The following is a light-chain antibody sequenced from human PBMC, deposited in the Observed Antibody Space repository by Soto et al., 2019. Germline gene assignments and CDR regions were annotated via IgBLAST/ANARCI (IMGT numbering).Light chain of an antibody. CDR3: QQYYNGPIT. V-gene: IGKV3-15*01. Sequence: IVMTQSPATLSVSPGERATLSCRASQSVSSNLAWYQQRPGQAPRLLIYGASTRATGIPARFSGSGSGTEFTLTIGSLQSEDFAVYYCQQYYNGPITFGQGTRLE. J-gene: IGKJ5*01. CDR2: GAS. CDR1: QSVSSN.